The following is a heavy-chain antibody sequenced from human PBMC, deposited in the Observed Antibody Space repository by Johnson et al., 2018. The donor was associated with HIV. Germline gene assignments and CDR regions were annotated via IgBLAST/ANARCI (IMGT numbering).Heavy chain of an antibody. CDR3: ARGEWELNAGHGFDI. CDR1: GFTFDDYG. Sequence: VHLVESGGGVARPGGSLRLSCAASGFTFDDYGMSWVRQVPGKGLEWVSGINWNGGSTGYADSVKGRFTISRDNAKNSLYLQMNSLRAEDTAFYYCARGEWELNAGHGFDIWGQGTMVTVSS. CDR2: INWNGGST. D-gene: IGHD1-26*01. V-gene: IGHV3-20*04. J-gene: IGHJ3*02.